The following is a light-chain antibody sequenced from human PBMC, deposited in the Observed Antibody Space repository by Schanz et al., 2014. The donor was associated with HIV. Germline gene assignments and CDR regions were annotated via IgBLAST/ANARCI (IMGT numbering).Light chain of an antibody. J-gene: IGLJ1*01. V-gene: IGLV1-40*01. CDR3: AAWDDSLNTYV. CDR1: SSNIGAGYD. Sequence: QSLLTQPPSVSGAPGQRVTISCTGSSSNIGAGYDVHWYKQLPETAPKLLMFGNNNRPSGVPDRYSGSKSDTSASLAISGLRSEDEGDYFCAAWDDSLNTYVFGTGTKLTVL. CDR2: GNN.